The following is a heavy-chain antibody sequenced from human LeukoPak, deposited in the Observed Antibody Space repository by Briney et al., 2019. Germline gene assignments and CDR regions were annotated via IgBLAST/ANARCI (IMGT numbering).Heavy chain of an antibody. Sequence: QAGGSLRLSCAASGFTVSSNYMSWVRQAPGKGLEWVSVIYSGGSTYYADSVKGRFTISRDNSKNTLYLQMNSLRAEDTAVYYCANHPYSENIVVVVAAHFDYWGQGTLVTVSS. CDR2: IYSGGST. V-gene: IGHV3-53*01. J-gene: IGHJ4*02. CDR3: ANHPYSENIVVVVAAHFDY. CDR1: GFTVSSNY. D-gene: IGHD2-15*01.